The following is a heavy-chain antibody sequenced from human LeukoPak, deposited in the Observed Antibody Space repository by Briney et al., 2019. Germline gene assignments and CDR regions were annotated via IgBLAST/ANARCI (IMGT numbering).Heavy chain of an antibody. CDR3: ARGFITTPPDY. CDR2: ISAYNGNT. J-gene: IGHJ4*02. D-gene: IGHD3-22*01. CDR1: GYTFTSYY. V-gene: IGHV1-18*04. Sequence: ASMKVSCKASGYTFTSYYMHWVRQAPGQGLEWMGWISAYNGNTNYAQKLQGRVTMTTDTSTSTAYMELRSLRSDDTAVYYCARGFITTPPDYWGQGTLVTVSS.